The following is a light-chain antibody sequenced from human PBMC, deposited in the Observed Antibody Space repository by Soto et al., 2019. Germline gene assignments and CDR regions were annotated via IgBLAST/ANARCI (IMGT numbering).Light chain of an antibody. CDR2: TAA. CDR3: QQSYSTPYT. Sequence: IQMTQSPSSLSASVGDRVTITCRASQRITTYLNWYQQKPGKAPKLLISTAATLQGGFPSRFSGSGSGTEFTLTITTLQPEDFATSFCQQSYSTPYTFGQGTKLEIK. CDR1: QRITTY. V-gene: IGKV1-39*01. J-gene: IGKJ2*01.